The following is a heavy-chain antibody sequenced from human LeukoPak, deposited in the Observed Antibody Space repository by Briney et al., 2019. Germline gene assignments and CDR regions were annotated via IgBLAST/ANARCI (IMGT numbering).Heavy chain of an antibody. CDR1: GYSISSGYY. CDR2: IYTSGST. D-gene: IGHD1-26*01. Sequence: SETLSLTCTVSGYSISSGYYWGWIRQPAGKGLEWIGLIYTSGSTNYNPSLKSRVTMSVDTSKNQFSLKLSSVTAADTVVYYCARRSTAENYFDYWGQGTLVTVSS. V-gene: IGHV4-4*07. CDR3: ARRSTAENYFDY. J-gene: IGHJ4*02.